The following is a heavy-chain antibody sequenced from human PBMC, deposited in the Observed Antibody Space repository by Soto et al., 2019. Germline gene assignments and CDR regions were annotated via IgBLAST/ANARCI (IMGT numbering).Heavy chain of an antibody. V-gene: IGHV3-21*01. J-gene: IGHJ4*02. CDR1: GFTFSSYA. CDR2: ISSSSSYI. CDR3: AISGYDSTLY. D-gene: IGHD5-12*01. Sequence: GGSLRLSCTVSGFTFSSYAMSWVRQAPGKGLEWVSSISSSSSYIYYADSVKGRFTISRDNAKNSLYLQMNSLRAEDTAVYYCAISGYDSTLYWGQGTLVTVSS.